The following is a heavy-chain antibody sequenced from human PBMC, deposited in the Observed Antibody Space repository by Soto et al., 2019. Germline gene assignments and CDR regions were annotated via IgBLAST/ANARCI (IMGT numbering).Heavy chain of an antibody. D-gene: IGHD4-17*01. Sequence: EVQLVESGGGLVQPGGSLRLSCAASGFTFSIYWMHLVRQVPGKGLVWVSRINADGNYTSNADFVKGRFTVSRDNAKNTLYLQMDSLRAEDTAVYFCARGGAYGDYRSDYWGQGTLVSDCS. CDR2: INADGNYT. J-gene: IGHJ4*02. CDR1: GFTFSIYW. CDR3: ARGGAYGDYRSDY. V-gene: IGHV3-74*01.